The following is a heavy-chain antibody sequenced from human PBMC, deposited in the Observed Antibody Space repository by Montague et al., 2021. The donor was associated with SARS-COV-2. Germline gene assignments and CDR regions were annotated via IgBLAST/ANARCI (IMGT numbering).Heavy chain of an antibody. CDR1: GGSISSSNYY. J-gene: IGHJ6*02. Sequence: SETLSLTCTVSGGSISSSNYYWSWIRQPPGKGLEWIGYIYYSGSTYYNPSLRSRVTISVDTAKNQFSLKLSSVTAADTAVYYCARVGGGLMVPSSGMDFWGQGTMVTVSS. CDR2: IYYSGST. CDR3: ARVGGGLMVPSSGMDF. D-gene: IGHD3-16*01. V-gene: IGHV4-39*07.